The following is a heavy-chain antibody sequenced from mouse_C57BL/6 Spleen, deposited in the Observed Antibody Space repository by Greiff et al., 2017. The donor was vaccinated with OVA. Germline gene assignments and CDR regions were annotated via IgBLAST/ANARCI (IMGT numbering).Heavy chain of an antibody. V-gene: IGHV3-6*01. CDR2: ISYDGSN. CDR3: AREAHYYGSSYVGDWDY. D-gene: IGHD1-1*01. Sequence: EVKLEESGPGLVKPSQSLSLTCSVTGYSFTSGYFWNWIRHFPGNKLEWVGYISYDGSNNYNPSLKNRISITRDTSKNHFYLKLNTVTTEDTATYYCAREAHYYGSSYVGDWDYWDQGTTLTVSS. J-gene: IGHJ2*01. CDR1: GYSFTSGYF.